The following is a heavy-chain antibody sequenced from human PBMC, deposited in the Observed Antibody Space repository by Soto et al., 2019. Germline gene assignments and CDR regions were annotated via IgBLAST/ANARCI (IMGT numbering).Heavy chain of an antibody. V-gene: IGHV3-21*01. J-gene: IGHJ5*02. CDR2: ISSNSAYI. CDR1: GFTFRSFT. Sequence: PGGSLRLFCAASGFTFRSFTMNWVRQAPGKGLKWVSTISSNSAYIYYTDALRGRFTISRDNAKNSLHLQMNSLRAEDTAVYYCTRDASRDSSARGWFDPWGPGTLVTVSS. D-gene: IGHD6-13*01. CDR3: TRDASRDSSARGWFDP.